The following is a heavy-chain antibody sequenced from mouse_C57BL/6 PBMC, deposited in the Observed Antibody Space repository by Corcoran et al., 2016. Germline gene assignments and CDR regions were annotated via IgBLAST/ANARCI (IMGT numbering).Heavy chain of an antibody. J-gene: IGHJ3*01. CDR1: GYAFSSYW. CDR2: IYPGDGDT. CDR3: ARGNYDLAY. V-gene: IGHV1-80*01. Sequence: QVQLQQSGAELVKPGASVKISCKASGYAFSSYWMTWVKQRPGKGLEWIGQIYPGDGDTNYNGKFKGKATLTADKSSSTAYMQLSSLTSEDSAVYFCARGNYDLAYWGQGTLVTVSA. D-gene: IGHD2-4*01.